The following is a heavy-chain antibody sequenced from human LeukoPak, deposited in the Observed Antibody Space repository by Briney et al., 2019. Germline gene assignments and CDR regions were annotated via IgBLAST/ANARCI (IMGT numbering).Heavy chain of an antibody. CDR3: AKGWVGFDY. Sequence: HPGGCLRLSCAPSGFTFSSYGMHWVRQAPGKGREWGAVIWYDGSNKYYADSVKGRFTISRDNSKNTLYLQMNSLRAEDTAVYYCAKGWVGFDYWGQGTLVTVSS. J-gene: IGHJ4*02. CDR2: IWYDGSNK. V-gene: IGHV3-30*02. D-gene: IGHD2-15*01. CDR1: GFTFSSYG.